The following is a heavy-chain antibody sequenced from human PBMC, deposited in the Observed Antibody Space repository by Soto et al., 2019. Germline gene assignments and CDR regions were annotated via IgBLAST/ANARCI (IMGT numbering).Heavy chain of an antibody. J-gene: IGHJ6*02. V-gene: IGHV4-61*03. CDR2: IYNSGRT. Sequence: SETLSLTCSVSGASVSTGSHYWSWVRQPPGKGLEWIGYIYNSGRTNYNPSLKSRVTISLDTSDNDFSLRLTSLTAADTAVYYCARVHSGWSSGHGLDVWGQGTTVTVSS. D-gene: IGHD6-19*01. CDR3: ARVHSGWSSGHGLDV. CDR1: GASVSTGSHY.